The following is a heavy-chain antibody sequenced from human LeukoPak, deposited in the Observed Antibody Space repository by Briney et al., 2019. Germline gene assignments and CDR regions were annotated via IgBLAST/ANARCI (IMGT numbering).Heavy chain of an antibody. D-gene: IGHD4-17*01. V-gene: IGHV1-2*02. CDR1: GYTFTGYY. CDR2: INPNTGVA. J-gene: IGHJ6*02. Sequence: ASVKVSCKASGYTFTGYYMHWVRQAPGQGLEWMGWINPNTGVANYAQKFQGRVTLTRDTSIITAYMELTRLRSDDTAMYYCARDRTTVTTGYYGMDVWGQGTTLTVSS. CDR3: ARDRTTVTTGYYGMDV.